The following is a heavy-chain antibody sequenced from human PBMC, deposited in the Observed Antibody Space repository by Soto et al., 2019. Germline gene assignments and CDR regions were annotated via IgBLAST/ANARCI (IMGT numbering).Heavy chain of an antibody. CDR1: GFFFSSYA. J-gene: IGHJ4*02. Sequence: EVQLLESGGGLVQPGGSLRLSCAASGFFFSSYAMSWVRQAPGKGLEWVSGIGGSGGYKSYADSVKGRFTISRDNAKNSLYLQMNSLRAEDTAVYYCALAGYDRNYYAVTPLSAGHFWGQGTLVTVSS. CDR3: ALAGYDRNYYAVTPLSAGHF. D-gene: IGHD4-4*01. V-gene: IGHV3-23*01. CDR2: IGGSGGYK.